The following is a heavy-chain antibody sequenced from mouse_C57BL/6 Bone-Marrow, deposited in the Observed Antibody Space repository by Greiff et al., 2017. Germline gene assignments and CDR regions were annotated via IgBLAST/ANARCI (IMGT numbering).Heavy chain of an antibody. CDR3: AKSSLYGRFAY. CDR2: IWSGGST. Sequence: VQLQQSGPGLVQPSQSLSITCTVSGFSLTSYGVHWVRLPPGKGLEWLGVIWSGGSTDYNAAFISRLSISKDNSKSQVFFKMNSLQADDTAIYYCAKSSLYGRFAYWGQGTLVTVSA. CDR1: GFSLTSYG. D-gene: IGHD1-1*01. V-gene: IGHV2-4*01. J-gene: IGHJ3*01.